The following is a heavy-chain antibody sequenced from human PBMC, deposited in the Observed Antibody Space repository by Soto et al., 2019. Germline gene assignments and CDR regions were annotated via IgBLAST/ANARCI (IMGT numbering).Heavy chain of an antibody. CDR2: ISWNGGSI. CDR3: AKDHYGSAIYGMDV. D-gene: IGHD3-10*01. Sequence: EVQLVESGGGLVQPGRSLRLSCAASGFSFDDYAMHWVRQAPGKGLGWVSGISWNGGSIGYADSVKGRFTISRDNAKDSLYLQMNSLRAEDTALYYCAKDHYGSAIYGMDVWGQGTTVTVSS. J-gene: IGHJ6*02. CDR1: GFSFDDYA. V-gene: IGHV3-9*01.